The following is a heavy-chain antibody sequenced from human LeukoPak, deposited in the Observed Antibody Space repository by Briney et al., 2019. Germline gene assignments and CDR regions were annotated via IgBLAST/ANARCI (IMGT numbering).Heavy chain of an antibody. V-gene: IGHV3-7*03. CDR1: GFTFSSYW. CDR2: IKQDGSDK. D-gene: IGHD5-18*01. J-gene: IGHJ4*02. Sequence: QPGGSPRLSCAASGFTFSSYWMSWVRQAPGKGLEWVANIKQDGSDKYYVDSVKGRFTISKDNAKSSLYLQMNSLRAEDTAVYYCARAWIELWSHDYWGQGTLVTVSS. CDR3: ARAWIELWSHDY.